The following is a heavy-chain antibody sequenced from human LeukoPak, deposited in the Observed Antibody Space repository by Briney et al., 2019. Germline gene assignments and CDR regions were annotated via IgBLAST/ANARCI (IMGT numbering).Heavy chain of an antibody. D-gene: IGHD2-15*01. J-gene: IGHJ4*02. CDR2: ISYDGSNK. V-gene: IGHV3-30*18. CDR1: GFTFSSYG. CDR3: AKGRCSGVGCDSFHS. Sequence: GGSLRLSCAASGFTFSSYGMHWVRQAPGKGLEWVAVISYDGSNKYYADSVKGRFTISRDNSKNTLYLQMNSLRAEDTAVYYCAKGRCSGVGCDSFHSWGQGALVTVSS.